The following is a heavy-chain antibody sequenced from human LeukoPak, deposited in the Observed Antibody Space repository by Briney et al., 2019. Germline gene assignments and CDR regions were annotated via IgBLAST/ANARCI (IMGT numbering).Heavy chain of an antibody. Sequence: ASVTVSLKSSGYTLTSYFIHWVRQAPAQGLAWMEISNPSDANTSYGQIIHGRVTTNSALYTNTISMEFSSLTTEDTAVYYCTRRGDEGQVTDYWGEGTLVTASS. CDR1: GYTLTSYF. CDR3: TRRGDEGQVTDY. V-gene: IGHV1-46*01. D-gene: IGHD2-21*02. CDR2: SNPSDANT. J-gene: IGHJ4*01.